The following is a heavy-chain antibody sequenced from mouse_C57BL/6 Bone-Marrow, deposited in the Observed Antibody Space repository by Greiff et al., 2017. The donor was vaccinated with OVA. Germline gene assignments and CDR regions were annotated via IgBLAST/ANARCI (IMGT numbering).Heavy chain of an antibody. CDR3: TRSRDYGSSYAMDY. CDR1: GYTFTDYE. D-gene: IGHD1-1*01. J-gene: IGHJ4*01. CDR2: IDPETGGT. V-gene: IGHV1-15*01. Sequence: QVQLQQSGAELVRPGASVTLSCKASGYTFTDYEMHWVKQTPVHGLEWIGAIDPETGGTAYNQKFKGKAILTADKSSSTAYMELRSLTSEDSAVYYCTRSRDYGSSYAMDYWGQGTSVTVSS.